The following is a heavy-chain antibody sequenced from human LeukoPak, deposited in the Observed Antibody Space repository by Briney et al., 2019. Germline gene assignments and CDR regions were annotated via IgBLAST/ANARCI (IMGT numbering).Heavy chain of an antibody. CDR2: IKSKTDGGTT. CDR3: TTDVHWTGTTLRRFDY. J-gene: IGHJ4*02. Sequence: GGSLRLSCAASGFTFSNAWMSWARQAPGKGLEWVGRIKSKTDGGTTDYAAPVKGRFTISRDDSKNTLYLQMNSLKTEDTAVYYCTTDVHWTGTTLRRFDYWGQGTLVTVSS. CDR1: GFTFSNAW. V-gene: IGHV3-15*01. D-gene: IGHD1-1*01.